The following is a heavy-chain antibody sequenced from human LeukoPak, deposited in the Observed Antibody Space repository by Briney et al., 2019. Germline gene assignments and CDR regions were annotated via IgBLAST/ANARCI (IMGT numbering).Heavy chain of an antibody. V-gene: IGHV3-30*02. D-gene: IGHD2-2*01. CDR1: GFTFSSYG. CDR2: IRYDGSNK. J-gene: IGHJ3*02. Sequence: QPGGSLRLSCAASGFTFSSYGMHWVRQAPGKGLEWVAFIRYDGSNKYYADSVKGRFTISRDNSKNTLYLQMSSLRAEDTAVYYCASAIVVVPAAPWNAFDIWGQGTMVTVSS. CDR3: ASAIVVVPAAPWNAFDI.